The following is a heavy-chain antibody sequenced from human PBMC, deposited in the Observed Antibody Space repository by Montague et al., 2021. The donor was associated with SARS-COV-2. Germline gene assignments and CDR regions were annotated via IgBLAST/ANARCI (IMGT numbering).Heavy chain of an antibody. CDR2: IYHSGTT. Sequence: SETLSLTCTVSGFSIGSGDYWGWIRQPPGKGLEWIGSIYHSGTTXXNPXXXSRLTMSIDTSTNQFSLRLTSVTVADTAVFFCVREKAGGLRNVFDIWGQGTTVTVSS. CDR3: VREKAGGLRNVFDI. CDR1: GFSIGSGDY. V-gene: IGHV4-38-2*02. J-gene: IGHJ3*02.